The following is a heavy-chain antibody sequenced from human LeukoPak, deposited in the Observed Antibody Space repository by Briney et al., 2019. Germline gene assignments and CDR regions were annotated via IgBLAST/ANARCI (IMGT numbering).Heavy chain of an antibody. J-gene: IGHJ4*02. CDR3: ARAGSHWHYVY. CDR2: IKQDGSER. V-gene: IGHV3-7*01. Sequence: GGSLRLSCAASGFTFSGFSMSWVRQSPTKGLEWVANIKQDGSERYYVNSVKGRFTISRDNAKNSLSLQMNNLRVEDTAVYYCARAGSHWHYVYWGQGTVVTVSS. D-gene: IGHD3-10*01. CDR1: GFTFSGFS.